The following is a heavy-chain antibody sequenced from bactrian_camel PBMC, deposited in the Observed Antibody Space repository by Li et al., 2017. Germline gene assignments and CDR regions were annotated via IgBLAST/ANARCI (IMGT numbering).Heavy chain of an antibody. D-gene: IGHD6*01. V-gene: IGHV3S40*01. Sequence: VQLVESGGDLVRPGGSLRLSCVASGFTFNNNGMHWVRQAPGKGLEWVSSINGVSTYIVYADSAKGRFTISRDNAKDTVYLQMNSLKSEDTALYYCATLLGWYVAFVIWGQGTQVTVS. CDR3: ATLLGWYVAFVI. CDR2: INGVSTYI. CDR1: GFTFNNNG. J-gene: IGHJ4*01.